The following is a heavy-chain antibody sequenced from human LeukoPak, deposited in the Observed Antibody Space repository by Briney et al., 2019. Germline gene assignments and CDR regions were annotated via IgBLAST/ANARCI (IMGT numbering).Heavy chain of an antibody. D-gene: IGHD3-10*01. V-gene: IGHV3-11*06. Sequence: PGGSLRLSCAASGFTFSDYYMSWIRQAPGKGLEWVSCISSSSSYTNYADSVKGRFTISRDNAKNSLYLRMDSLRAEDTAVYYCARGGGSGTFDYWGQGTLVTVSS. CDR2: ISSSSSYT. J-gene: IGHJ4*02. CDR3: ARGGGSGTFDY. CDR1: GFTFSDYY.